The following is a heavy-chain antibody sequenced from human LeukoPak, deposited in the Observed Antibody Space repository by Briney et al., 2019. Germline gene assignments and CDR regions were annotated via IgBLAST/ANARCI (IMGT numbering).Heavy chain of an antibody. J-gene: IGHJ3*02. D-gene: IGHD3-10*01. V-gene: IGHV3-23*01. CDR3: AKNGITMVRGVILHDAFDI. Sequence: GGTLRLSCAASGFTFSHYGMSWVRQAPGKGLEWVSAISGSGYSTYYADSVKGRFTISRDNSKSTLYLQMNSLRAEDTAVYYCAKNGITMVRGVILHDAFDIWGQGTMVTVSS. CDR1: GFTFSHYG. CDR2: ISGSGYST.